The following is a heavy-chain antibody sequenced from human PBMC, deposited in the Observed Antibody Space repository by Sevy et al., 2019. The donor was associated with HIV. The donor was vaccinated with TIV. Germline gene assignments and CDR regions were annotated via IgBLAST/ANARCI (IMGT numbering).Heavy chain of an antibody. CDR3: AKDISGRYFDKSYYYYGMDV. CDR2: ISWNSGSI. D-gene: IGHD3-9*01. CDR1: GFTFDYYA. J-gene: IGHJ6*02. V-gene: IGHV3-9*01. Sequence: GGSLRLSCAASGFTFDYYAMHWVRQAPGKGLEWVSGISWNSGSIGHADSVKGRFTISRDNAKNSLYLQMNSLRAEDTAVYYCAKDISGRYFDKSYYYYGMDVWGQGTTVTVSS.